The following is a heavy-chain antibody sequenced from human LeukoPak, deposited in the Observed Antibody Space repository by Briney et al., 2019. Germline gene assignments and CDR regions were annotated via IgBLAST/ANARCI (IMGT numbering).Heavy chain of an antibody. CDR2: IYSGGST. Sequence: PGGSLRLSCAASGFTVSSNYMSWVRQAPGKGLEGVSVIYSGGSTYYADSVKGRFTISRDNSKNTLYLQMNSLRAEDTAVYYCARDRGGSYTKSPFDYWGQGTLVIVSS. V-gene: IGHV3-66*01. D-gene: IGHD1-26*01. J-gene: IGHJ4*02. CDR1: GFTVSSNY. CDR3: ARDRGGSYTKSPFDY.